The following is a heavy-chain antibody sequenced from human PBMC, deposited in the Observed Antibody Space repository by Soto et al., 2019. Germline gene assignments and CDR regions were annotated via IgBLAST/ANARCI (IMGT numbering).Heavy chain of an antibody. D-gene: IGHD6-6*01. CDR3: IRGATPPSSSAGGYTWFDP. CDR1: GFIFTNYW. J-gene: IGHJ5*02. CDR2: INDDGSNT. V-gene: IGHV3-74*03. Sequence: EVQLVQSGGGLVQPGGSLRLSCAASGFIFTNYWMHWVRQAPGKGLVCVSRINDDGSNTEYADSVKGRFTISRDNARNTLYLQMNNLRAEDTAVYYCIRGATPPSSSAGGYTWFDPWGQGTLLTVSS.